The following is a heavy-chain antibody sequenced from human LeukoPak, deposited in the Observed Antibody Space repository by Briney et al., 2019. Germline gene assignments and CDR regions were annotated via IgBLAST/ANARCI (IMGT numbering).Heavy chain of an antibody. CDR1: GFTFSNFW. CDR2: IKQDGSEK. J-gene: IGHJ6*02. V-gene: IGHV3-7*01. Sequence: GGSLRLSCAASGFTFSNFWMSWVRQAPGKGLEWVANIKQDGSEKYYVDSVKGRFTISRDNAKNSLYLQMNSLRAEDTAVYYCVSLYGSGSYYNGYYYYGMDVWGQGTTVTVSS. CDR3: VSLYGSGSYYNGYYYYGMDV. D-gene: IGHD3-10*01.